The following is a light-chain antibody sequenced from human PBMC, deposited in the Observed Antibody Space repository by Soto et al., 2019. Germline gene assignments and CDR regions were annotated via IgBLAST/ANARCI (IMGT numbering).Light chain of an antibody. CDR2: GNS. J-gene: IGLJ2*01. Sequence: QSGLTQPPSVSGAPGQRVTISCTGSSSNIGAGYDVHWYQQLPGTAPKLLIYGNSNRPSGVPDRFSGSKSGTSASLAITGLQAEDEADYYCQSYDSSLSGGVVFGGGTKLTVL. V-gene: IGLV1-40*01. CDR3: QSYDSSLSGGVV. CDR1: SSNIGAGYD.